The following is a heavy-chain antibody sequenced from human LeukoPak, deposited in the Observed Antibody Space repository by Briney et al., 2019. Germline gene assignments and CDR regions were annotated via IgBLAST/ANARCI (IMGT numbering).Heavy chain of an antibody. CDR1: GFSFSSYW. V-gene: IGHV3-7*01. CDR2: IKQDGSDK. Sequence: GGSLRLSCAASGFSFSSYWMSWVRQAPGKGLEWVANIKQDGSDKYSVDSVKGRFTISRDNSKNTLYLQMNSLRAEDTAVYYCARGPSGYHNTGGQGTLVTVSS. CDR3: ARGPSGYHNT. D-gene: IGHD5-12*01. J-gene: IGHJ4*02.